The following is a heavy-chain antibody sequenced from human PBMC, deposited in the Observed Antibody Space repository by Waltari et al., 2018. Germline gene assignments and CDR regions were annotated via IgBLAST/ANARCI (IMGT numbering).Heavy chain of an antibody. CDR2: IYYSGST. V-gene: IGHV4-39*01. CDR1: GGSISSSSYY. Sequence: QLQLQESGPGLVKPSETLSLTCTVSGGSISSSSYYWGWIRQPPGKGLEWIGSIYYSGSTYYNPSLKSRVTISVDTSKNQFSLKLSSVTAADTAVYYCARPTSGGDCYFIWCPPGYWGQGTLVTVSS. J-gene: IGHJ4*02. CDR3: ARPTSGGDCYFIWCPPGY. D-gene: IGHD2-21*01.